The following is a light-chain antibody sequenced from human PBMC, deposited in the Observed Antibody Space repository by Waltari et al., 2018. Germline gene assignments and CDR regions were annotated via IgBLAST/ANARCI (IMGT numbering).Light chain of an antibody. CDR1: STDLGSSAL. V-gene: IGLV2-23*01. Sequence: QSALTQPASVSGSPGQSITISCTGSSTDLGSSALVSWYQHHPHQAPKPLLYAGTGRPSRLPHRFSGYKSGNTPSLTISTLQAEDEADYYCFSYADGRSLVFGGGTKLTVL. CDR3: FSYADGRSLV. CDR2: AGT. J-gene: IGLJ2*01.